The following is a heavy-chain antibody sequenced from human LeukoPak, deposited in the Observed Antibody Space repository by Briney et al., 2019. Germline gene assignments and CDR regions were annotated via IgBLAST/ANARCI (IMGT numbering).Heavy chain of an antibody. CDR2: IYISGST. V-gene: IGHV4-61*02. CDR1: GGSFSSGLYY. J-gene: IGHJ6*03. CDR3: ARSPRSYYDILTGYYSPRYYYYYYMDV. Sequence: KPSETLSLTCTVSGGSFSSGLYYWTWIRQPAGKGLEWIGRIYISGSTNYNPSLKSRVTISRDTSKNEFSLKLSSVAAADTAVYYCARSPRSYYDILTGYYSPRYYYYYYMDVWGKGTTVTISS. D-gene: IGHD3-9*01.